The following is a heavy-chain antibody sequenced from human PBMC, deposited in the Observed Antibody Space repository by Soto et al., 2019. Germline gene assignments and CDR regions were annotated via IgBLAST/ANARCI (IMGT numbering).Heavy chain of an antibody. D-gene: IGHD6-13*01. J-gene: IGHJ4*02. CDR2: ISAYNGNT. CDR1: GYTFSSYG. V-gene: IGHV1-18*01. Sequence: QVQLVQSGAEVKKPGASVKVSCKASGYTFSSYGISWVRQAPGQGLEWMGWISAYNGNTNYAQKLQGRVTRTTDTSSSTAYIEVRSLRSDDTAVYYCARSIAAAVDLDYWGQGTLVTVSS. CDR3: ARSIAAAVDLDY.